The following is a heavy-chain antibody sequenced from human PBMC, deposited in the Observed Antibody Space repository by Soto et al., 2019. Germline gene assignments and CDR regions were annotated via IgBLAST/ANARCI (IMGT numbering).Heavy chain of an antibody. CDR2: ISGSGGST. CDR3: AKRYYYGSGSSTYYFDY. Sequence: GGSLRLSCAASGFTFSSYAMSWVRQAPGKGLEWVSAISGSGGSTYYADSVKGRFTISRDNSKNTLYLQMNSLRAEDTAVYYCAKRYYYGSGSSTYYFDYWGQGTLVTVSS. D-gene: IGHD3-10*01. V-gene: IGHV3-23*01. J-gene: IGHJ4*02. CDR1: GFTFSSYA.